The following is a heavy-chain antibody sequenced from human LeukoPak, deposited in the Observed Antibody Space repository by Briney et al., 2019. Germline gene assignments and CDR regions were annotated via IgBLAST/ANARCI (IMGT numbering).Heavy chain of an antibody. Sequence: SETLSLTCAVFGGSVSSGYSWAWIRQPPGKDLEWIGYIYPGGNTYYNPSLRSRVTISVDRSKNQFSLKLNSVTAADTAVYFCTRAVSYSFDLWGQGTLVTVSS. CDR3: TRAVSYSFDL. CDR1: GGSVSSGYS. V-gene: IGHV4-30-2*01. J-gene: IGHJ4*02. D-gene: IGHD1-26*01. CDR2: IYPGGNT.